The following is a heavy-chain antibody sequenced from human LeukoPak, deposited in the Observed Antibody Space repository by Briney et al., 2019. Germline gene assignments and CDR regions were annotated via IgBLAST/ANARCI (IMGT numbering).Heavy chain of an antibody. J-gene: IGHJ5*02. CDR2: ISPNSGGT. Sequence: ASVKVSCKAAGCTFTGYYMHWVRQAPVQGLEWMGWISPNSGGTNYAQKFQGRVAMTRDTSISTAYIELSRLRSDDTAVYYCARECNVVAVAGSCWFDPCGQGTLATVSS. CDR1: GCTFTGYY. D-gene: IGHD6-19*01. CDR3: ARECNVVAVAGSCWFDP. V-gene: IGHV1-2*02.